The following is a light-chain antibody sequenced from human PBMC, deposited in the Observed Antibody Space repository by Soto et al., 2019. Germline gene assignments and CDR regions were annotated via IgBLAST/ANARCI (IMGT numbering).Light chain of an antibody. CDR2: GVS. CDR3: HQYGNSPLT. V-gene: IGKV3-20*01. Sequence: EIVLTQSPATLSLSPGDRATLSCRASQSVHSDYFAWYQQKPGQPPRVILFGVSTRATAIPDRFSGSGSGTDFTLTISRLEPDDFGLYYCHQYGNSPLTFGGGTKVE. CDR1: QSVHSDY. J-gene: IGKJ4*01.